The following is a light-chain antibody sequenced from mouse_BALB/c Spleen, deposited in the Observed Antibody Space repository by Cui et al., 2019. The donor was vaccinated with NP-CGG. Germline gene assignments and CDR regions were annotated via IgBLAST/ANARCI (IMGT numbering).Light chain of an antibody. CDR3: VLWYSNHWV. J-gene: IGLJ1*01. CDR2: GTN. CDR1: TRAVTTSNY. Sequence: QAVVTQESALTTSPGETVTLTCRSSTRAVTTSNYANWVQEKPDHLFTGLIGGTNNRPPGVPARFSGSLIGDKAALTITGAQTEDEAIYFCVLWYSNHWVFGGGTKLTVL. V-gene: IGLV1*01.